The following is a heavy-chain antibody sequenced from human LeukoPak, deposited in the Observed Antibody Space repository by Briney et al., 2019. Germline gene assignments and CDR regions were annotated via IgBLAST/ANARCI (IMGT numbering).Heavy chain of an antibody. CDR3: ARDWSGDGYNSGFDY. V-gene: IGHV3-48*03. D-gene: IGHD5-24*01. Sequence: GSLRLSCAASGFTFSSYEMNWVRQAPGKGLEWVSYISSSGSTIYYADSVKGRFTISRDNAKNSLYLQVNSLRAEDTAVYYCARDWSGDGYNSGFDYWGQGTLVTVSS. CDR2: ISSSGSTI. CDR1: GFTFSSYE. J-gene: IGHJ4*02.